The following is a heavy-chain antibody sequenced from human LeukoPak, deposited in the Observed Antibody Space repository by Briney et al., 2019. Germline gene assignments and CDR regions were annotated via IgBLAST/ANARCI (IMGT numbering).Heavy chain of an antibody. J-gene: IGHJ4*02. CDR2: IYYSGRTIYYSGST. Sequence: SETLSLTCTVSGGSISSSSYYWGWIRQPPGKGLEWIGTIYYSGRTIYYSGSTYYNPSLKSRVTISVDTSKNQFSLKLTSVTAADTAVYHCARGARVQLWLKREEGIDYWGQGTLVTVSS. D-gene: IGHD5-18*01. CDR1: GGSISSSSYY. CDR3: ARGARVQLWLKREEGIDY. V-gene: IGHV4-39*01.